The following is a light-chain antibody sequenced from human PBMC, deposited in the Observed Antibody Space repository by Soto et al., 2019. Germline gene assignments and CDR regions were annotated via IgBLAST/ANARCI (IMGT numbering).Light chain of an antibody. Sequence: EIVMTQSPATLSVSPGERATLSCRASQSVSSNLAWYQQKPGQAPMLIIYDASTRATGIPARFSGSESGTEFTLTISSLQSEDFAVYYCQQYNNWPPVTFGQGTKVEIK. CDR2: DAS. CDR3: QQYNNWPPVT. CDR1: QSVSSN. J-gene: IGKJ1*01. V-gene: IGKV3-15*01.